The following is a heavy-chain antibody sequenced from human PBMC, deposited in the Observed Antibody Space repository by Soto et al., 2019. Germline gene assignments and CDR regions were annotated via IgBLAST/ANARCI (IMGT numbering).Heavy chain of an antibody. V-gene: IGHV1-69*13. J-gene: IGHJ6*02. CDR3: ARADPVLRFPTNYYYGMDV. Sequence: SVKVSCKASGGTFGSYAISWVRQAPGQGLEWMGGIIPIFGTANYAQKFQGRVTITADESTSTAYMELSSLRSEDTAVYYCARADPVLRFPTNYYYGMDVWGQGTTVTVSS. CDR1: GGTFGSYA. D-gene: IGHD3-3*01. CDR2: IIPIFGTA.